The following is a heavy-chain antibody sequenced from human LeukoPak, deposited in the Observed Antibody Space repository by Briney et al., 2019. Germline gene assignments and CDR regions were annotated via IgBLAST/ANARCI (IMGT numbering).Heavy chain of an antibody. CDR1: GYTFTGYY. Sequence: ASVKVSCRASGYTFTGYYMHWVRQAPGQGLEWMGWINPNSGGTNYAQKFQGRVTMTRDTSISTAYMELSRLRSDDTAVYYCARAPSLYIVVVVAATLFDYWGQGTLVTVSS. V-gene: IGHV1-2*02. CDR2: INPNSGGT. J-gene: IGHJ4*02. D-gene: IGHD2-15*01. CDR3: ARAPSLYIVVVVAATLFDY.